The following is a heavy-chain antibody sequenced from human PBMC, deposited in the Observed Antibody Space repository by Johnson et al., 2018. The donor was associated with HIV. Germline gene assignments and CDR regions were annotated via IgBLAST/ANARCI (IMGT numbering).Heavy chain of an antibody. CDR3: ARDKGIAARPDAFDI. J-gene: IGHJ3*02. D-gene: IGHD6-6*01. V-gene: IGHV3-11*04. CDR2: ISSSGSTI. CDR1: GLTFSDYY. Sequence: VQLVESGGGLVKPGGSLRLSCAAPGLTFSDYYMTWIRQAPGKGLEWVSYISSSGSTIYYADSVKGRFTISRDNAKSSLYLQMNSLRPEDTAVYYCARDKGIAARPDAFDIWGQGTMVTVSS.